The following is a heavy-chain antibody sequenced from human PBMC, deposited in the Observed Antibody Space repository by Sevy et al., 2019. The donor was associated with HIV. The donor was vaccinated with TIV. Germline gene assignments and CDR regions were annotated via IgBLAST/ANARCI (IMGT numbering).Heavy chain of an antibody. Sequence: SETLSLTCTISGGSISTVDYYCTWIRQPAGKGLEWIGRISASGTTTHNPSLESRVTMSVDTSQNQFSLKLTSVTAADTAMYYCAKEHFDASLPAYYFDLWGRGTLVTVSS. D-gene: IGHD3-9*01. CDR3: AKEHFDASLPAYYFDL. V-gene: IGHV4-61*02. CDR1: GGSISTVDYY. CDR2: ISASGTT. J-gene: IGHJ2*01.